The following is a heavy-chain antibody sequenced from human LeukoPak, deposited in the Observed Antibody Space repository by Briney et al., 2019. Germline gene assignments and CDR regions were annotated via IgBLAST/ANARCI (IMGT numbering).Heavy chain of an antibody. CDR1: GFTFSSYE. Sequence: GGSLRLSCAASGFTFSSYEMNWVRQAPGKGLEWVSYISSSGSTIYYADSVKGRFTISRDNAKNSLYLQINSLRAEDTAVYYCARAGSSGYYYAEYFQHWGQGTLVTVSS. V-gene: IGHV3-48*03. D-gene: IGHD3-22*01. CDR2: ISSSGSTI. J-gene: IGHJ1*01. CDR3: ARAGSSGYYYAEYFQH.